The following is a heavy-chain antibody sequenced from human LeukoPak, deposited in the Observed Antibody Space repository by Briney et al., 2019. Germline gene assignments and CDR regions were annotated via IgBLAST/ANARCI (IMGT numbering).Heavy chain of an antibody. Sequence: SETLSLTCAVYGGSFSGYYWSWIRQPPGKGLEWIGEINHSGSTNYNPSLKSRVTISVDTSKNQFSLKLSSVTAADTAVYYCARVSPNYYDSSGYPYYFDYRGQGTLVTVSS. CDR2: INHSGST. J-gene: IGHJ4*02. D-gene: IGHD3-22*01. V-gene: IGHV4-34*01. CDR3: ARVSPNYYDSSGYPYYFDY. CDR1: GGSFSGYY.